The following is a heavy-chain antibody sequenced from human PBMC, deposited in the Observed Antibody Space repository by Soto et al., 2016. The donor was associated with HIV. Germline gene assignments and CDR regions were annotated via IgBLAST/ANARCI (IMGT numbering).Heavy chain of an antibody. CDR1: GFTFSNYA. J-gene: IGHJ6*02. CDR2: ISYDGSNK. D-gene: IGHD3-9*01. Sequence: VQLVESGGGVVQPGRSLRLSCAASGFTFSNYAMHWVRQAPGKGLEWVAVISYDGSNKYYADSVKGRFTISRGNSKNTLYLQMNSLRAEDTAAYYCARGSFYDILTAYPYYYYGMDVWGQGTTVTVSS. V-gene: IGHV3-30*04. CDR3: ARGSFYDILTAYPYYYYGMDV.